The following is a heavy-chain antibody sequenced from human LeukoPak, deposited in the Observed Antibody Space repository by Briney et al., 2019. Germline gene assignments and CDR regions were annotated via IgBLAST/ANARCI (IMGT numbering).Heavy chain of an antibody. J-gene: IGHJ4*02. CDR1: GFTFSNAW. CDR2: IKRKTDGGTT. Sequence: GGSPRLSCAASGFTFSNAWMSWVRQAPGKGREWVGRIKRKTDGGTTDYAAPVKGRFTISRDDSKNTLYLQMNSLKTEDTAVYYCTTVGYGLYYFDYWGQGTLVTVSS. V-gene: IGHV3-15*01. CDR3: TTVGYGLYYFDY. D-gene: IGHD5-12*01.